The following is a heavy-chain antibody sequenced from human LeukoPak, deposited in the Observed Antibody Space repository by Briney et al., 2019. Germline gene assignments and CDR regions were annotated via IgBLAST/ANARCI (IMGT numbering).Heavy chain of an antibody. D-gene: IGHD4-11*01. CDR1: GYTFTSYY. CDR3: AFAEQYIENWFDP. J-gene: IGHJ5*02. Sequence: ASVKVSCKASGYTFTSYYMHWVRQAPGQGLEWMGGIIPIFGTANYAQKFQGRVTITADESTSTAYMELSSLRSEDTAVYYCAFAEQYIENWFDPWGQGALVTVSS. V-gene: IGHV1-69*13. CDR2: IIPIFGTA.